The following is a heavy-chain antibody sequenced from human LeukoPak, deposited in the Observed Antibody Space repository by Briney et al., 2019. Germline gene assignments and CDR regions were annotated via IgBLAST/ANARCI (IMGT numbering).Heavy chain of an antibody. J-gene: IGHJ4*02. D-gene: IGHD1-7*01. Sequence: ASVKVSCKASGYTFANYYMHWVRQAPGQGLEWMGIVDPHDGRTTYAQKFQGRVTMTRDVSTTTIYMELRSLRSEDTAMFYCARTRNYNFENWGQGTLVTVSS. CDR2: VDPHDGRT. CDR3: ARTRNYNFEN. CDR1: GYTFANYY. V-gene: IGHV1-46*01.